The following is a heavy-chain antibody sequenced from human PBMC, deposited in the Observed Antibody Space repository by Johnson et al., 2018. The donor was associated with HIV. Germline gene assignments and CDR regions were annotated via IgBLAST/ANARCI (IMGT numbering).Heavy chain of an antibody. Sequence: QMLLVESGGGVVQPGRSLRLSCAASGFTFSSYAMHWVRQAPGKGLEWVAFIRYDGSNKYYADSVKGRFTISRDNSKNTLYLQMNSLRAEDTAVNYCAKDWSRTVGATLGPGAFDIWGQGTMVTVSS. CDR3: AKDWSRTVGATLGPGAFDI. J-gene: IGHJ3*02. D-gene: IGHD1-26*01. CDR1: GFTFSSYA. V-gene: IGHV3-30*02. CDR2: IRYDGSNK.